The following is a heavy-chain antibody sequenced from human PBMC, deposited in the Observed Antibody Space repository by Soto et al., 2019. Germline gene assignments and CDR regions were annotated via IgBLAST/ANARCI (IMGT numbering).Heavy chain of an antibody. CDR3: TTIVAGTGY. CDR1: GFGFADGW. V-gene: IGHV3-15*01. J-gene: IGHJ4*02. CDR2: VKSKTSGGTT. Sequence: EVHLVESGGGLVKPGGSLRLSCAASGFGFADGWMSWVRQAPGKGLEWVSRVKSKTSGGTTDYNAPVEGRFTISRDDSKNTLYLQMNSLKSEDTAVYYCTTIVAGTGYWGQGTLVSVSS. D-gene: IGHD6-19*01.